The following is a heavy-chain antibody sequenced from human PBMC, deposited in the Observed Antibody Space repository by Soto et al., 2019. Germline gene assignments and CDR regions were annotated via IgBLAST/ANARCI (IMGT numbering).Heavy chain of an antibody. CDR2: IGFDGTNI. Sequence: QGQLVESGGGVVQPGRSLRLSCVASGFDFKTYGMHWVRQAPGTVLEWVAGIGFDGTNIHYSDSVRGRFSISRDNSANTVALQMNSLRVADTALYYCVRTACVINNCSYRGVRWGQGTLVTV. J-gene: IGHJ4*02. CDR3: VRTACVINNCSYRGVR. CDR1: GFDFKTYG. V-gene: IGHV3-33*01. D-gene: IGHD1-20*01.